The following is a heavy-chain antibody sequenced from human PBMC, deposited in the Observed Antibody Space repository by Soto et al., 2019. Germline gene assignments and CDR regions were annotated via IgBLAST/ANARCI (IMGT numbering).Heavy chain of an antibody. CDR3: VRTDTLAANFAY. D-gene: IGHD6-25*01. V-gene: IGHV1-18*01. Sequence: ASVKVSCKASGYTFTSYGLSWVRQAPGQGLEWMGWISAYNGNTNYAQKLQGRVTMTTDTSTSTAYMELRSLRSDDTAVYSCVRTDTLAANFAYWGQGTLVTVSS. CDR2: ISAYNGNT. CDR1: GYTFTSYG. J-gene: IGHJ4*02.